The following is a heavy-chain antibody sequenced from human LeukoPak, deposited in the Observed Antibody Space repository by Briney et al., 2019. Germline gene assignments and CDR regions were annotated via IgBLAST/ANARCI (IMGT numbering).Heavy chain of an antibody. CDR2: IYYSGST. J-gene: IGHJ4*02. Sequence: SETLSLTCTVSGGSISSSSYYWGWLRQPPGTGLEWVGSIYYSGSTYYNPSLKSRVTISVDTSKNQFSLKLSSVTAADTAVYYCASRLCSGGSCYEDYWGQGTLVTVS. CDR3: ASRLCSGGSCYEDY. V-gene: IGHV4-39*01. D-gene: IGHD2-15*01. CDR1: GGSISSSSYY.